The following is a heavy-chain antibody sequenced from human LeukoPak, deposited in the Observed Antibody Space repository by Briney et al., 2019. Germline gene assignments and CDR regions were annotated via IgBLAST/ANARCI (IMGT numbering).Heavy chain of an antibody. Sequence: GGSLRLSCAASGFTFSSYAMSWVRQAPGKGLEWVSAISGSGGSTYYADSVKGRFNISSDNSKNTLYLQMNSLRAENTAVYYCAKAVYGDLYYFDYWGQGTLVTVSS. D-gene: IGHD4-17*01. J-gene: IGHJ4*02. CDR1: GFTFSSYA. V-gene: IGHV3-23*01. CDR3: AKAVYGDLYYFDY. CDR2: ISGSGGST.